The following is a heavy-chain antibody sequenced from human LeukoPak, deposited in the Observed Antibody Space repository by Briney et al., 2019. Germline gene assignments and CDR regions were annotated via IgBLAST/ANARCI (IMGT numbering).Heavy chain of an antibody. J-gene: IGHJ6*02. CDR3: ARIFRYQLVDYYALDV. CDR1: GFTFSSYW. Sequence: GGSLRLSCAASGFTFSSYWMHWVRQAPGKGLVCVSRINSDGSSTTYADSVKGRFTISRDNAKSSVSLQMNSLRDDDTAVYYCARIFRYQLVDYYALDVWGQGTTVTVSS. CDR2: INSDGSST. D-gene: IGHD2-2*01. V-gene: IGHV3-74*01.